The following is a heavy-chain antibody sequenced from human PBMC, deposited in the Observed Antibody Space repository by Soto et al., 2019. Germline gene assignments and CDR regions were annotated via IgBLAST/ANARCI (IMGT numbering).Heavy chain of an antibody. D-gene: IGHD6-6*01. Sequence: SETLSLTCTVSGGSISSSSYYWGWIRQPPGKGLEWIGSIYYSGSTYYNPSLKSRVTISVDTSKNQFSLKLSSVTAADTAVYYCANTETSIAARRATNWFDPWGQGTLVTVSS. CDR2: IYYSGST. V-gene: IGHV4-39*01. CDR1: GGSISSSSYY. J-gene: IGHJ5*02. CDR3: ANTETSIAARRATNWFDP.